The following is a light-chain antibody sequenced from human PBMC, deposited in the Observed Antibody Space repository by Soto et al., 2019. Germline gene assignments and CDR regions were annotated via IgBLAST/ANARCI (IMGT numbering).Light chain of an antibody. CDR2: DAS. CDR3: QQRTNGLT. Sequence: ILLTQSPATLSLSPGERATLSCRASQTVRRYLAWYQQKPGQAPRLLIYDASKRATGIPARLSGSGFGTDFPLTISSIQPEDSAVYYCQQRTNGLTFGGGTKVDIK. J-gene: IGKJ4*01. CDR1: QTVRRY. V-gene: IGKV3-11*01.